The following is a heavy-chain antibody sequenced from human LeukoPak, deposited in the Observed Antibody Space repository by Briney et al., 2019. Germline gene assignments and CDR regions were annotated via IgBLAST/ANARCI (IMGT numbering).Heavy chain of an antibody. D-gene: IGHD7-27*01. CDR2: IGNNGGGI. CDR1: GFTFSTYT. J-gene: IGHJ4*02. Sequence: GGSLRLSCAASGFTFSTYTMYWVRHPPGKRLEWVSIIGNNGGGIHYADSVKGRFTIPRDNFKNALYLQMNSLRVEDTAVYYCAIDPNWGTHSWGQGVLVTVSS. CDR3: AIDPNWGTHS. V-gene: IGHV3-23*01.